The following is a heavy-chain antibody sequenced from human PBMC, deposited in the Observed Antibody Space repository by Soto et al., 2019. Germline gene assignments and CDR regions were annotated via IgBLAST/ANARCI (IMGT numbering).Heavy chain of an antibody. J-gene: IGHJ4*02. Sequence: QITLKESGPALVKPTQTLTLTCTFSGFSLSTSGVGVGWIRQPPGEALEWLALIYWDDYKHFSPSLESRLTINKDTSKNQVVLTMTNMAPVDTATYYCVHKGGGDRILDYWGQGTLVTVSS. V-gene: IGHV2-5*02. CDR1: GFSLSTSGVG. CDR3: VHKGGGDRILDY. D-gene: IGHD3-16*01. CDR2: IYWDDYK.